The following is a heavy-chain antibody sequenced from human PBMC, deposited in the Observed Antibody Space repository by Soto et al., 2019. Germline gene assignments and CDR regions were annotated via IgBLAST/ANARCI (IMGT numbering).Heavy chain of an antibody. Sequence: SHTCTVAGGSNSSSSCNWNWNRQQPRKRQEWIGSIYYSGSTYYNPSLKSRVTISVDTSKNQFSLKLSSVTAADTAVYYCVRRPHYDYVWGSYRRDFDYWGQGTLVTVSS. J-gene: IGHJ4*02. CDR2: IYYSGST. CDR1: GGSNSSSSCN. CDR3: VRRPHYDYVWGSYRRDFDY. V-gene: IGHV4-39*01. D-gene: IGHD3-16*02.